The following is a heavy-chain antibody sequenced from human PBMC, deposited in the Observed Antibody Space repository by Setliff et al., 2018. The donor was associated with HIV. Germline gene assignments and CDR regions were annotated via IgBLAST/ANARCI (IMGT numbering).Heavy chain of an antibody. V-gene: IGHV4-31*03. CDR1: GASISSGGYY. J-gene: IGHJ3*01. Sequence: SETLSLTCTVSGASISSGGYYWNWIRQLPGKGLEWIGYILDSGSTYYNPSLRGRLSMSIDTSANQFSVELTSVTTADTALYFCARVPNWGSAPFAYDVWGLGTMVTVSS. CDR2: ILDSGST. D-gene: IGHD7-27*01. CDR3: ARVPNWGSAPFAYDV.